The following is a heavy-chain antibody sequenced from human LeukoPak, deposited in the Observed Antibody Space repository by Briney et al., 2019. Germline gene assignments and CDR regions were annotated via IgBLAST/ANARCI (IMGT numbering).Heavy chain of an antibody. CDR2: ISGSGGST. V-gene: IGHV3-23*01. J-gene: IGHJ4*02. CDR3: AKRAAGATKTFDY. D-gene: IGHD1-26*01. CDR1: GFTFSSYA. Sequence: GGSLRLSCGASGFTFSSYAMSWVRQAPGKGLEWVSGISGSGGSTYYADSVKGRFTISRDNSKNTVYLQMNSLRDEDTAVYCCAKRAAGATKTFDYWGQGTLVTVSS.